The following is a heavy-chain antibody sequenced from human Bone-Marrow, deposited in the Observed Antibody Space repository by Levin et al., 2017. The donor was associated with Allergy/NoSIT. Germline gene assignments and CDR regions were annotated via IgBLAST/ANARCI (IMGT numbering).Heavy chain of an antibody. Sequence: GGSLRLSCAASGFTFSSYAMSWVRQAPGKGLEWVSAISGRGGNTYYADSVKGRFTISRDNSKNTLYLQMNSLRAEDTAVYYCAKAHTVTQWGGFDYWGQGTLVTVSS. CDR2: ISGRGGNT. CDR3: AKAHTVTQWGGFDY. CDR1: GFTFSSYA. V-gene: IGHV3-23*01. D-gene: IGHD4-17*01. J-gene: IGHJ4*02.